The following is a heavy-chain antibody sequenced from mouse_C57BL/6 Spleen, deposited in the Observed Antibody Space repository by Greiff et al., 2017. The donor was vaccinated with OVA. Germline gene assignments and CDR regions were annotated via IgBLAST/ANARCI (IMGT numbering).Heavy chain of an antibody. Sequence: QVQLQQPGAELVKPGASVKLSCKASGYTFTSYWMQWVKQRPGQGLEWIGEIDPSDSYTNYNQKFKGKATLTVDTSSSTAYMQLSSLTSEDSAVYYCARGTYGNYVYCFDYWGQGTTLTVSS. V-gene: IGHV1-50*01. CDR2: IDPSDSYT. CDR3: ARGTYGNYVYCFDY. D-gene: IGHD2-1*01. CDR1: GYTFTSYW. J-gene: IGHJ2*01.